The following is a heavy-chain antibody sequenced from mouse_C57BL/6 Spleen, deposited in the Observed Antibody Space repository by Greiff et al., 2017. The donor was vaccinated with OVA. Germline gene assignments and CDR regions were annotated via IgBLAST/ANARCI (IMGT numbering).Heavy chain of an antibody. J-gene: IGHJ4*01. CDR2: IYPSDGYT. V-gene: IGHV1-69*01. CDR3: ARECLGSSYDYAVDD. D-gene: IGHD1-1*01. CDR1: GYTFTSYW. Sequence: QVQLQQPGAELVMPGASVKLSCKASGYTFTSYWMHWVKQRPGQGLEWIGEIYPSDGYTNYNQKFKGKSTLTVDKSSSTAYLQLRSLTSADSAVFCCARECLGSSYDYAVDDWGQGTSVTVSS.